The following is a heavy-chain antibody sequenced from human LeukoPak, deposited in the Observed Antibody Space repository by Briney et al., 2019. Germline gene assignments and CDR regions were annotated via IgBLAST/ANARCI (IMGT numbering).Heavy chain of an antibody. J-gene: IGHJ6*02. Sequence: PGGSLRLSCAASGFTSSSYAMSWVRQAPGKGLEWVSAISGSGGSTYYADSVKGRFTISRDNSKNTLYLQMNSLRAEDTAVYYCAKKVATTYYYYYGMDVWGQGTTVTVSS. CDR1: GFTSSSYA. CDR2: ISGSGGST. V-gene: IGHV3-23*01. D-gene: IGHD5-12*01. CDR3: AKKVATTYYYYYGMDV.